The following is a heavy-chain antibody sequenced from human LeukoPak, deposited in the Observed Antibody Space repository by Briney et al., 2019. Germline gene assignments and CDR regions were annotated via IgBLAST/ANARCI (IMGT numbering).Heavy chain of an antibody. D-gene: IGHD2-2*01. J-gene: IGHJ6*03. Sequence: GGSLRLSCAASGFTVSSNYMTWVRQAPGKGLEWVSGVSGADGTTYYADSVKGRFTISGDNSKSTLYLQMNNLRAEDTAVYYCAKHWSYCSTTSCFFNYYYYYMDVWGKGTTVTVSS. CDR2: VSGADGTT. CDR3: AKHWSYCSTTSCFFNYYYYYMDV. V-gene: IGHV3-23*01. CDR1: GFTVSSNY.